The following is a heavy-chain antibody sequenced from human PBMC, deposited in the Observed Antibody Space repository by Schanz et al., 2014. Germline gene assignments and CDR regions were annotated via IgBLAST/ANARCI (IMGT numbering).Heavy chain of an antibody. D-gene: IGHD2-15*01. CDR3: AKGMGYCSGGTCYDYYYYGLDV. Sequence: EVQLLESGGGLVRPGGSLRLSCAASGFTFSNYAMSWVRQAPGKGLEWVSALSGSGGSTYYADSVKGRFTISRDNSKNTLYLQMNSLSADDTAVFYCAKGMGYCSGGTCYDYYYYGLDVWGQGTTVTVSS. J-gene: IGHJ6*02. CDR2: LSGSGGST. V-gene: IGHV3-23*01. CDR1: GFTFSNYA.